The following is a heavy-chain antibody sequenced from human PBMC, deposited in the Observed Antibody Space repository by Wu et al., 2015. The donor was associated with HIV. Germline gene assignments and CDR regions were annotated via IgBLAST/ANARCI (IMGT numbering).Heavy chain of an antibody. CDR1: GYIFSTYY. CDR2: LTPNTGAT. D-gene: IGHD2-21*01. Sequence: QVQLIQSGAEVKKPGASVKVSCKASGYIFSTYYMHWVREAPGQGLEWVGRLTPNTGATDFAQQFQGRVTVTRDTSLSTAYMEVRDLRPDDTAVYYCACGIQSGGANYWGQGTLVTVSS. CDR3: ACGIQSGGANY. V-gene: IGHV1-2*02. J-gene: IGHJ4*02.